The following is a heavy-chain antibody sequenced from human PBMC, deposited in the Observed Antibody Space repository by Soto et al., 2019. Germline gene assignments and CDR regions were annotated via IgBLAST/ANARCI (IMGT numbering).Heavy chain of an antibody. J-gene: IGHJ4*02. D-gene: IGHD6-13*01. CDR1: GFTFSSYW. CDR3: ARDEAAPYHFDY. V-gene: IGHV3-74*01. CDR2: TXSDGSXT. Sequence: GXSRRLSCAASGFTFSSYWMHWVRQAPGKGLVWVSRTXSDGSXTSYADSVTGXXTITRDNXXNTLYLHMNSLRADDTAVYYCARDEAAPYHFDYWGQGTLVTVSS.